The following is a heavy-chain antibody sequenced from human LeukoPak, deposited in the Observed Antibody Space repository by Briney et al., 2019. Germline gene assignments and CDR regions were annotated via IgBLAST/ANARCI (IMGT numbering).Heavy chain of an antibody. CDR2: IRYDGSNK. J-gene: IGHJ6*03. CDR3: AKGGGYEAQYYYYYLDV. CDR1: GFAFSSYG. Sequence: GGSLRLSCAASGFAFSSYGMYWVRQAPGKGLEWVAFIRYDGSNKYYADSVKGRFTVSRDNSKNTLYLQMKSLRAEDTAVYYCAKGGGYEAQYYYYYLDVWGKGTTVTISS. D-gene: IGHD5-12*01. V-gene: IGHV3-30*02.